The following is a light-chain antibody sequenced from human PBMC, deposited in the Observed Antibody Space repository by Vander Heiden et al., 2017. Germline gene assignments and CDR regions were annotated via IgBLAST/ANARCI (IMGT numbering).Light chain of an antibody. CDR1: QSVLHSSNNKNY. Sequence: DFVMTQSPDSLAVSLGERATINCKSSQSVLHSSNNKNYLAWYQQKAGKPPKLLIYWASTREAGVPDRFSGSGSGTDFTLTISSLQAEDVAVYYCQQYYSPLWTFGLGTKVEIK. V-gene: IGKV4-1*01. J-gene: IGKJ1*01. CDR2: WAS. CDR3: QQYYSPLWT.